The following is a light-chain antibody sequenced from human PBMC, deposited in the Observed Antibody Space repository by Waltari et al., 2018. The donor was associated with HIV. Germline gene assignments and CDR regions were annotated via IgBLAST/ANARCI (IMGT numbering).Light chain of an antibody. V-gene: IGLV1-47*01. J-gene: IGLJ2*01. CDR2: RNN. CDR3: ATWDDSLSGSV. Sequence: QSVLTQPPSASGTPGPRVTISCSGSSSNIGRNYVYWSQHLPGTAPKLLIYRNNQRPSGVPDRFSGSKSGTSASLAISGLRSEDEADYYCATWDDSLSGSVFGGGTKLTVL. CDR1: SSNIGRNY.